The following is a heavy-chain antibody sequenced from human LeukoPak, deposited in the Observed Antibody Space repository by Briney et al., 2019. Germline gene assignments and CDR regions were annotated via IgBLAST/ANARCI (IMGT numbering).Heavy chain of an antibody. V-gene: IGHV3-48*02. Sequence: GGSLRLSCAASGFTFSSYSMNWVRQGPGQGLEWISYISSSGSIINYAGSVKGRFTISRDNAKNSLYMQMNSLTDEDTALYYCARGAFFSTYYFGSGSADYWGQGILVNVSS. J-gene: IGHJ4*02. D-gene: IGHD3-10*01. CDR2: ISSSGSII. CDR1: GFTFSSYS. CDR3: ARGAFFSTYYFGSGSADY.